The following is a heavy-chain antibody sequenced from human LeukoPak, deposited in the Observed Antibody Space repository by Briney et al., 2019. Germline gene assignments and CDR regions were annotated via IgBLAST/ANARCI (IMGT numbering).Heavy chain of an antibody. D-gene: IGHD3-10*01. J-gene: IGHJ4*02. V-gene: IGHV1-69*01. CDR3: ARGPHDMVPLDY. CDR2: IIPIFSTA. Sequence: GASVKVSCKAPGGTFSTYAISWVRQAPGQGLEWMGGIIPIFSTAKYAQKFQGRVTITADESTTIAYMEPSSLRSEDTAVYYCARGPHDMVPLDYWGQGTLVTVSS. CDR1: GGTFSTYA.